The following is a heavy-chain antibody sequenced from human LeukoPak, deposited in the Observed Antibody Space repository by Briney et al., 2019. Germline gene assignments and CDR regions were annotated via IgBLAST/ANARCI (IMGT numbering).Heavy chain of an antibody. V-gene: IGHV3-21*04. CDR1: GFTFSSYS. Sequence: GGSLRLSCAASGFTFSSYSMNWVRQAPGKGLEWVSSISSSSSYIYYADSVKGRFTISRDNAKNSLYLQMNSLRAEDTAVYYCARAAPANTMVRGVIRPYYFDYWGQGTLVTVSS. CDR2: ISSSSSYI. D-gene: IGHD3-10*01. CDR3: ARAAPANTMVRGVIRPYYFDY. J-gene: IGHJ4*02.